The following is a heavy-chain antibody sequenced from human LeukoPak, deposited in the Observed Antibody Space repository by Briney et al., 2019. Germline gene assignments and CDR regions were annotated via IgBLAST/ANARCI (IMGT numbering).Heavy chain of an antibody. J-gene: IGHJ4*02. CDR2: IYSGGST. CDR1: GFTVSSNY. V-gene: IGHV3-66*01. Sequence: GGSLRLSCAASGFTVSSNYMSLVRQAPGKGLEWVSVIYSGGSTYYADSVKGRFTISRDNSKNTLYLQMNSLRAEDTAVYYCARGLVTGHKNYWGQGTLVTVSS. D-gene: IGHD3-9*01. CDR3: ARGLVTGHKNY.